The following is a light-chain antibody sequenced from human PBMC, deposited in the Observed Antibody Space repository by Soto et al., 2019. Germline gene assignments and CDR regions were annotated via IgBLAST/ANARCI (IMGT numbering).Light chain of an antibody. CDR2: AAS. CDR1: QDISSY. CDR3: QQAYSFPIT. J-gene: IGKJ5*01. Sequence: GDRVTITCQASQDISSYLNWYQQKPGKAPKLLIYAASSLQSGVPSRFSGSGSGTDFTLTINSLQPEDFATYYCQQAYSFPITFGQGTRLEIK. V-gene: IGKV1D-12*01.